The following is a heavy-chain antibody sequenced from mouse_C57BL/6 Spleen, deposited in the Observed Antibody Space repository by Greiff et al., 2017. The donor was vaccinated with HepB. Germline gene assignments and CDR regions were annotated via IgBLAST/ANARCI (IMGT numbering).Heavy chain of an antibody. CDR1: GYTFTGYW. CDR2: ILPGSGST. J-gene: IGHJ3*01. CDR3: TTPYDYDHVFAY. V-gene: IGHV1-9*01. Sequence: VHLVESGAELMKPGASVKLSCKATGYTFTGYWIEWVKQRPGHGLEWIGEILPGSGSTNYNEKFKGKATFTADTSSNTAYMQLSSLTTEHSTVYYCTTPYDYDHVFAYWGQGTLVTVSA. D-gene: IGHD2-4*01.